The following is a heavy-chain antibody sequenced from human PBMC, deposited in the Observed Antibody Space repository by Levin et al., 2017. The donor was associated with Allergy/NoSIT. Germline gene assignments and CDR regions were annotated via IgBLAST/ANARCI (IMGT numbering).Heavy chain of an antibody. CDR3: ARGLPQYSSGWYLVCAFDI. CDR1: GFTFSSYS. CDR2: ISSSSSYI. J-gene: IGHJ3*02. D-gene: IGHD6-19*01. V-gene: IGHV3-21*01. Sequence: GESLKISCAASGFTFSSYSMNWVRQAPGKGLEWVSSISSSSSYIYYADSVKGRFTISRDNAKNSLYLQMNSLRAEDTAVYYCARGLPQYSSGWYLVCAFDIWGQGTMVTVSS.